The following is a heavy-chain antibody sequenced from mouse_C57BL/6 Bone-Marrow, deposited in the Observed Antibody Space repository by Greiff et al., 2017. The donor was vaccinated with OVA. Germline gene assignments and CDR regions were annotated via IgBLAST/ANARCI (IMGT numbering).Heavy chain of an antibody. V-gene: IGHV1-26*01. CDR2: INPNNGGT. CDR1: GYTFTDYY. J-gene: IGHJ1*03. CDR3: ARGEGLLLWYFDV. Sequence: VQLQQSGPELVKPGASVKISCKASGYTFTDYYMNWVKQSHGKSLEWIGDINPNNGGTSYNQKFKGKATLTVDKSSSTAYMELRSLTSEDSAVYYCARGEGLLLWYFDVWGTGTTVTVSS. D-gene: IGHD2-3*01.